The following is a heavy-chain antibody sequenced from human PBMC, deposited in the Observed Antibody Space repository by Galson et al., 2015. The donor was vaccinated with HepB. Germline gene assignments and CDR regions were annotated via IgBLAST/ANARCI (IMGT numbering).Heavy chain of an antibody. D-gene: IGHD3-22*01. CDR2: MNPNSGNT. Sequence: SGYTFTSYDINWVRQATGQGLEWMGWMNPNSGNTGYAQKFQGRVTMTRNTSISTAYMELSSLRSEDTVVYYCARTVYDSSGYGVDYWGQGTLVTVSS. CDR3: ARTVYDSSGYGVDY. V-gene: IGHV1-8*01. J-gene: IGHJ4*02. CDR1: GYTFTSYD.